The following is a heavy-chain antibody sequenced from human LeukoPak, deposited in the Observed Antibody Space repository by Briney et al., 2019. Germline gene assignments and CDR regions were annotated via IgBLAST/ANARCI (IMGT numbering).Heavy chain of an antibody. CDR1: GFIFSDYG. J-gene: IGHJ6*03. CDR2: ISFDGSSE. V-gene: IGHV3-30*18. D-gene: IGHD2-2*01. CDR3: AKAADQYYYYYFYYMDV. Sequence: GGSLRLSCVASGFIFSDYGIQWVRQAPGKGLEWVAVISFDGSSEDYAESVKGRFTISRDNSKNTLYLQMNSLRVEDTAVYYCAKAADQYYYYYFYYMDVWGKGTTVTVSS.